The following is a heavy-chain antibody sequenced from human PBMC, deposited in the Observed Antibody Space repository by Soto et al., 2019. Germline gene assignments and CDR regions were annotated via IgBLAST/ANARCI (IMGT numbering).Heavy chain of an antibody. D-gene: IGHD2-2*01. J-gene: IGHJ4*02. CDR3: ARVETCSSTSCYSVFDY. V-gene: IGHV3-74*03. Sequence: EVQLVESGGGLVQPGGSLRLSCAASGFTFSSYWMHWVRQAPGKGLVWVSRINSEGGSTTYADSVKGRFTISRDNAKNTLYLQMNSLRAEDTAVYYCARVETCSSTSCYSVFDYWGQGTLVTVSS. CDR1: GFTFSSYW. CDR2: INSEGGST.